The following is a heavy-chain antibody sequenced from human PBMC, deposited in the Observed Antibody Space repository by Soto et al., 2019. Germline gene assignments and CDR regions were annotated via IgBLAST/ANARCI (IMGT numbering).Heavy chain of an antibody. J-gene: IGHJ4*02. CDR1: GFTFSSYA. CDR3: AKVGYYDSSGCNDY. CDR2: ISGSGGST. Sequence: LRLSCAASGFTFSSYAMSWVRQAPGKGLEWVSAISGSGGSTYYADSVKGRFTISRDNSKNTLYLQMNSLRAEDTAVYYCAKVGYYDSSGCNDYWGQGTLVTVSS. V-gene: IGHV3-23*01. D-gene: IGHD3-22*01.